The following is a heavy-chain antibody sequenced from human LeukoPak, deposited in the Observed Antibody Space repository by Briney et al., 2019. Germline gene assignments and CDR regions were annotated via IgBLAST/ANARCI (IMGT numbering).Heavy chain of an antibody. V-gene: IGHV3-7*01. D-gene: IGHD6-19*01. CDR3: ARVQQQWLAGGAFDI. CDR2: IKQDGSEK. J-gene: IGHJ3*02. Sequence: QPGGSLRLSCAASGFTFSSYWMSWVRQAPGKGLEWVANIKQDGSEKYYVDSVKGRFTISRDNAKNSLYLQMNSLRAEDTAVYYCARVQQQWLAGGAFDIWGQGTMVTVSS. CDR1: GFTFSSYW.